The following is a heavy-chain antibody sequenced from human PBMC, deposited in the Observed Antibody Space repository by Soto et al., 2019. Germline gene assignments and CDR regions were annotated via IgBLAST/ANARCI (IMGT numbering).Heavy chain of an antibody. CDR1: GFTFGSYW. CDR2: INSDGSST. V-gene: IGHV3-74*01. CDR3: ARGGSLNWYFDL. D-gene: IGHD1-26*01. Sequence: EVQLVESGGGLVQPGGSLRLSWAASGFTFGSYWMHWVRQAPGKGLVWVSRINSDGSSTSYADSVKGRFTISRDNAKNTLYLQMNSLRAEDTAVYYCARGGSLNWYFDLWGRGTLVTVSS. J-gene: IGHJ2*01.